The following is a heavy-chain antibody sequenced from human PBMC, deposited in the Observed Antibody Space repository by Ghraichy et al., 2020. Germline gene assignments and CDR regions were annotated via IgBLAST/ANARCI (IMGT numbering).Heavy chain of an antibody. J-gene: IGHJ6*03. CDR2: IYYSGST. Sequence: SETLSLTCTVNGDSLSSHYWSWLRQPPGKGLEWIGHIYYSGSTNYNPSLKSRVTISIDTSENQFSLKLSSVTAADTALYYCARADLVVVPAGDPADGNYYYYYMDVWGQGTTVTVPS. V-gene: IGHV4-59*11. CDR3: ARADLVVVPAGDPADGNYYYYYMDV. D-gene: IGHD2-2*01. CDR1: GDSLSSHY.